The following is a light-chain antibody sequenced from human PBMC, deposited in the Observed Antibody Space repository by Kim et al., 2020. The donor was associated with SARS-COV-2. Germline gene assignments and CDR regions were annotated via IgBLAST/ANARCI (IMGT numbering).Light chain of an antibody. CDR1: EAIETW. J-gene: IGKJ2*01. Sequence: DIQMSQSPSTLSASVGDRVTITCRASEAIETWLAWYQQKPGKVPSLLIYLASTLENGVPSRFSGSGSGTEFTLTINGLQPDDFATYYCQHYSRFPYTFGQGTKLEF. CDR3: QHYSRFPYT. CDR2: LAS. V-gene: IGKV1-5*03.